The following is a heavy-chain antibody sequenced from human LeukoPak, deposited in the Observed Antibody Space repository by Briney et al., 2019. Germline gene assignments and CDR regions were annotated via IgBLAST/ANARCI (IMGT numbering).Heavy chain of an antibody. Sequence: PSETLSLTCVVSNYSITTGHHWGWIRQPPEKGLEWIGYIYRSGTTNYNPSLKSRVTLSVDTSKNQFSLNLKSVTAADTAMYYCVRVVLRGGSVEYWGQGTLVTVSS. CDR1: NYSITTGHH. CDR3: VRVVLRGGSVEY. V-gene: IGHV4-38-2*01. CDR2: IYRSGTT. D-gene: IGHD3-10*01. J-gene: IGHJ4*02.